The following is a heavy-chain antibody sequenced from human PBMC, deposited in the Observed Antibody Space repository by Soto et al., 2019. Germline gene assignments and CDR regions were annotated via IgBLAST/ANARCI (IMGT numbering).Heavy chain of an antibody. CDR3: ARDLGGYASH. CDR2: INTDGSTT. J-gene: IGHJ4*02. V-gene: IGHV3-74*01. CDR1: GFTFSNYW. D-gene: IGHD3-16*01. Sequence: EVQLVESGGGLVQPGGSLRLSCAASGFTFSNYWMHWVRQAPGKGPVWVSRINTDGSTTNYADSVKGRFTISRDNAKNPLYLHTNSPRAEDTAVYYCARDLGGYASHWGQGTLVTVSS.